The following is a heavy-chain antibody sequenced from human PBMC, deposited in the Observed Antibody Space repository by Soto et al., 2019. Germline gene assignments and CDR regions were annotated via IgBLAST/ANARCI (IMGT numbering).Heavy chain of an antibody. CDR3: AVAYGSGSYYTYYYYGMDV. V-gene: IGHV6-1*01. J-gene: IGHJ6*02. Sequence: PSQTLSLTCAISGDSVSSNSAAWNWIRQSPSRGLEWLGRTYYRSKWYNDYTVSVKSRITINPDTSKNQFSLQLNSVTPEDTAVFYCAVAYGSGSYYTYYYYGMDVWGQGTTVTVSS. CDR1: GDSVSSNSAA. CDR2: TYYRSKWYN. D-gene: IGHD3-10*01.